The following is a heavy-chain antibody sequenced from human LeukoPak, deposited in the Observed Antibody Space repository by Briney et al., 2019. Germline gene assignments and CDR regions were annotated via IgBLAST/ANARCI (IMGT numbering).Heavy chain of an antibody. V-gene: IGHV3-7*01. CDR2: IKQDGSEK. CDR3: ARGKSGSYGTKGY. J-gene: IGHJ4*02. D-gene: IGHD1-26*01. Sequence: GGSLRLSCVASGFTFSSYWMSWVRQSPGKGLECVADIKQDGSEKYYVDSVKGRFTISRDNAKNSLYLQMNSLRVEDTAVYYCARGKSGSYGTKGYWGQGTVVTVSS. CDR1: GFTFSSYW.